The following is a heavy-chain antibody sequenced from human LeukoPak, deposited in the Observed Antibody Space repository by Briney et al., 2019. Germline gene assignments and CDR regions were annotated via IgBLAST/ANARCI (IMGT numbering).Heavy chain of an antibody. D-gene: IGHD3-22*01. Sequence: SETLSLTCTVSGGSISSSSYYWGWIRQPPGKGLEWIGSIYYSGSTYYNPSLKSRVTISVDTSKNQFSLKLSSVTAADTAVYYCASLGDSSGYYFDYWGQGTLVTVSS. CDR2: IYYSGST. CDR3: ASLGDSSGYYFDY. CDR1: GGSISSSSYY. V-gene: IGHV4-39*01. J-gene: IGHJ4*02.